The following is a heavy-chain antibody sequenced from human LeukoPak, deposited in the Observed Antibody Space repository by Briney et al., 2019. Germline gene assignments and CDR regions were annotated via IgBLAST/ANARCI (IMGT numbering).Heavy chain of an antibody. CDR1: GFSFSNFW. CDR3: AGRFLEWSDV. Sequence: GSLRLSCAVSGFSFSNFWMSWVRQAPGKGLEWLSYISSSGTTIYYADSVKGRFTISRDNARNSLYLQMNSLRAEDTAVYYCAGRFLEWSDVWGQGTLVTVSS. V-gene: IGHV3-48*04. CDR2: ISSSGTTI. J-gene: IGHJ4*02. D-gene: IGHD3-3*01.